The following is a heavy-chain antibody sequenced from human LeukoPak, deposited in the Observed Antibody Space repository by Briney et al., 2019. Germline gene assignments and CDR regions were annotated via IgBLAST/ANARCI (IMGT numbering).Heavy chain of an antibody. CDR1: GGSISSYY. CDR3: ARDRGWQGFDY. CDR2: IYYSGSA. D-gene: IGHD3-10*01. J-gene: IGHJ4*02. Sequence: NSSETLSLTCTVSGGSISSYYWSWIRQPPGKGLEWIGYIYYSGSAYYNPSLKSRITISVDTSKNQFSLKLNSVTAADTAMYYCARDRGWQGFDYWGQGTLVTVSS. V-gene: IGHV4-59*12.